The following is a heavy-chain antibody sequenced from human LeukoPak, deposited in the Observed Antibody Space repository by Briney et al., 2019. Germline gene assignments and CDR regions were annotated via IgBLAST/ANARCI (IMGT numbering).Heavy chain of an antibody. CDR2: ISFDGSNI. J-gene: IGHJ4*02. CDR1: GFTFSVYG. V-gene: IGHV3-30*18. Sequence: GRSLRLSCAASGFTFSVYGMHWVPHAPGKGLEWVAVISFDGSNIYHADSVKGRFTISRDNSKNTLFLQMNSLRVEDTALYFCAKKFPGAVAAGPDHWGQGTLVTVSS. CDR3: AKKFPGAVAAGPDH. D-gene: IGHD6-19*01.